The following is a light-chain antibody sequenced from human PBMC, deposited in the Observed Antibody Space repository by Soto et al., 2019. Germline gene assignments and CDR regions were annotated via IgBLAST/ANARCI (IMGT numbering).Light chain of an antibody. CDR3: LKDYNYPRK. Sequence: IQLTQSPSSLSSSVVDRVTITCLASQSVSGWLAWYQQKPGEAPKLLIYDASALPRGVPSRFSGSGSGTKFTLTIASLQPDDFATYYCLKDYNYPRKFGQGTKVDIK. CDR1: QSVSGW. CDR2: DAS. J-gene: IGKJ1*01. V-gene: IGKV1-5*01.